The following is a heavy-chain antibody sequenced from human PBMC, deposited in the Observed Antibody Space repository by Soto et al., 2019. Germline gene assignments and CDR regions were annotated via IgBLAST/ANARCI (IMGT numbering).Heavy chain of an antibody. J-gene: IGHJ6*02. CDR1: GFTFTSSA. D-gene: IGHD2-2*01. CDR3: AHHCSSTSCYYTGAYYYGMDA. Sequence: SVKVSCKASGFTFTSSAVQWVRQARGQRLEWIGWIVVGSGNTNYAQKFQERVTITRDMSTSTAYMELSSLRSEDTAVYYCAHHCSSTSCYYTGAYYYGMDAWGQGTTVTVSS. V-gene: IGHV1-58*01. CDR2: IVVGSGNT.